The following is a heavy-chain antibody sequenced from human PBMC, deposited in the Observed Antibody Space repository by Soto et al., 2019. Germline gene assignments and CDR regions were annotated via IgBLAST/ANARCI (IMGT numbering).Heavy chain of an antibody. D-gene: IGHD6-19*01. V-gene: IGHV1-3*01. Sequence: ASVKVSCKASGYTFTSYAMHWVRQAPGQRLEWMGWINAGNGNTKYSQKFQGRVTITRDTSASTAYMELSSLRSEDTAVYYCARDQVAGSGTEYYYYYVMDVWGQGTTVTVSS. CDR1: GYTFTSYA. J-gene: IGHJ6*02. CDR2: INAGNGNT. CDR3: ARDQVAGSGTEYYYYYVMDV.